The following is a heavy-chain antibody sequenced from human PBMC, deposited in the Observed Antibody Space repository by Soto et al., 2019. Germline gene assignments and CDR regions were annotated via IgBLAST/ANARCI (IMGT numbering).Heavy chain of an antibody. D-gene: IGHD1-26*01. CDR2: INAGNGNT. J-gene: IGHJ4*02. CDR1: GYTFTSYA. V-gene: IGHV1-3*01. CDR3: AREEVVGATYIFDY. Sequence: ASVKVSCKASGYTFTSYAMHWVRQAPGQRLEWMGWINAGNGNTKYSQKLQGRVTITRDTSASTAYMELSSLRSEDTAVYYCAREEVVGATYIFDYWGQGTLVTVYS.